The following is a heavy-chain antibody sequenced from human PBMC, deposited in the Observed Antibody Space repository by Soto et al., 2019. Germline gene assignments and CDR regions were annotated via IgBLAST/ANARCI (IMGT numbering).Heavy chain of an antibody. CDR3: ARDGHCTNGVCYTVYYYGMDV. D-gene: IGHD2-8*01. V-gene: IGHV1-18*04. J-gene: IGHJ6*02. CDR2: ISAYNGNT. Sequence: TSVKVPCKASGYTFTSYGIIWVRQAPGQGLEWMGWISAYNGNTNYAQKLQGRVTMTTDTSTSTAYMELRSLRSDDTAVYYCARDGHCTNGVCYTVYYYGMDVWGQGTTVTVSS. CDR1: GYTFTSYG.